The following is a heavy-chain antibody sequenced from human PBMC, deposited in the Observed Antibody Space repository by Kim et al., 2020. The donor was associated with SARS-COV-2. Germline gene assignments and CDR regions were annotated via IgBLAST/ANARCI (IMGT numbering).Heavy chain of an antibody. CDR1: GFTFSRYA. CDR2: ITGSGGSR. CDR3: AKGGIVAAGSDY. J-gene: IGHJ4*02. V-gene: IGHV3-23*01. Sequence: GGSLRLSCAASGFTFSRYAMRWVRQAPGKGLEWVSGITGSGGSRYYADSVKGRFTISRDNSKNTLYLQMNSLRAEDTAVYYCAKGGIVAAGSDYWGQGTLVTVSS. D-gene: IGHD6-13*01.